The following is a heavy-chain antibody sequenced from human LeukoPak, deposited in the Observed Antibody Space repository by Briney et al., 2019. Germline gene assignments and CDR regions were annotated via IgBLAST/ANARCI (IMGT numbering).Heavy chain of an antibody. J-gene: IGHJ4*02. CDR3: AKSSSPPLRY. V-gene: IGHV3-23*01. Sequence: PGGSLRLSCAASGFTFSSYAMSWVRQAPGKGLEWVSAISGSGSGGSTYYADSVKGRFTISRDNSKNTLYLQMNSLRAEDTAVYYCAKSSSPPLRYWGQGTLVTVSS. CDR2: ISGSGSGGST. CDR1: GFTFSSYA.